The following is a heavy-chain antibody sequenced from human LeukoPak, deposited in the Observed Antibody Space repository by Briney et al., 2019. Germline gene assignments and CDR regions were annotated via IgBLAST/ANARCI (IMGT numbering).Heavy chain of an antibody. J-gene: IGHJ6*03. CDR2: IYTSGST. Sequence: SETLSLTCTVSGGSISSYYWSWIRQPPGKGLEWIGYIYTSGSTNYNPSLKSRATISVDTSKNQLSLKLSSVTAADTAVYYCASLYSGSLYYYYMDVWGKGTTVTVSS. V-gene: IGHV4-4*09. D-gene: IGHD1-26*01. CDR1: GGSISSYY. CDR3: ASLYSGSLYYYYMDV.